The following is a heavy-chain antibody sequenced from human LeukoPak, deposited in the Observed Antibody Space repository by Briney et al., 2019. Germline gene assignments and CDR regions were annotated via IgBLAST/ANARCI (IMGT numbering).Heavy chain of an antibody. CDR2: IYHSGST. Sequence: SETLSLTCTVSGYSISSGYYWGWIRQPPGKGLEWIGSIYHSGSTYYNPSLKSRVTISVDTSKNQFSLKLSSVTAADTAVYYCARRSPWVATFDYWGQGTLVTVSS. CDR1: GYSISSGYY. J-gene: IGHJ4*02. D-gene: IGHD7-27*01. CDR3: ARRSPWVATFDY. V-gene: IGHV4-38-2*02.